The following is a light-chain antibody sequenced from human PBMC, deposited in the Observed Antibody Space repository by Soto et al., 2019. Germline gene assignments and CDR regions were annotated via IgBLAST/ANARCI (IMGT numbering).Light chain of an antibody. CDR3: QQYNIWPFT. V-gene: IGKV3-15*01. J-gene: IGKJ3*01. Sequence: EIVMTQSPATLSVSPGERATLSCRTSQTVSSSLAWYQQKPGQAPRLLIYGASTRATGFPARFSGSGSGTEFTLTISSLQSEDFAVYYCQQYNIWPFTFGPGTKVYIK. CDR2: GAS. CDR1: QTVSSS.